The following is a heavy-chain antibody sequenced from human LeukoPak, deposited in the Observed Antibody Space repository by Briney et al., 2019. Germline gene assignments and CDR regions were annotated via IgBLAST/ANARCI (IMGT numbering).Heavy chain of an antibody. CDR1: GGSISSGSYY. Sequence: SETLSLTCTVSGGSISSGSYYWSWIRQPAGKGLEWIGRIYTSGSTNYNPSLKSRVTISVDTSKNQFSLKLSSVTAADTAVYYCARVRTPRITMVRGVIITHSGSYPFDYWGQGTLVTVSS. CDR3: ARVRTPRITMVRGVIITHSGSYPFDY. J-gene: IGHJ4*02. V-gene: IGHV4-61*02. D-gene: IGHD3-10*01. CDR2: IYTSGST.